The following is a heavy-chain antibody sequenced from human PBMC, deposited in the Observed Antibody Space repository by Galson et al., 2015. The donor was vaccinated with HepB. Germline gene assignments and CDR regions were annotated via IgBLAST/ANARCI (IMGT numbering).Heavy chain of an antibody. Sequence: SLRLSCAASGFIFSTYDMHWVRQAPGKGLEWVAVIAYDENNKWYADSVKGRFTISRDNSKNTLYLHMNSLRTEDTAVYYCAKGDDSGYSRNWYSTDWGQGTLVTVSS. D-gene: IGHD6-13*01. CDR1: GFIFSTYD. V-gene: IGHV3-30*18. CDR2: IAYDENNK. CDR3: AKGDDSGYSRNWYSTD. J-gene: IGHJ4*02.